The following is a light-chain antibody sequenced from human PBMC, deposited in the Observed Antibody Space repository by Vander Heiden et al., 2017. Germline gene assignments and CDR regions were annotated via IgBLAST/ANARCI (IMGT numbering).Light chain of an antibody. CDR1: QSISSY. CDR2: AAP. CDR3: QQSYSTPRT. J-gene: IGKJ2*01. Sequence: DIQMTQSPSSLSASVGDRVTITCRARQSISSYLNWYQQKPGKAPKLLIYAAPSLQSGVPSRFSGSGSGTDFTLTISSLQPEDFATYYCQQSYSTPRTFGQGTKLEIK. V-gene: IGKV1-39*01.